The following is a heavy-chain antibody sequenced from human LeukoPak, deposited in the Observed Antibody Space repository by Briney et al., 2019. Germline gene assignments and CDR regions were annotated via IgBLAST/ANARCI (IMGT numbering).Heavy chain of an antibody. CDR3: ARGPPGELPIVVVTAISNWFDP. CDR1: GYTFTSYY. D-gene: IGHD2-21*02. V-gene: IGHV1-46*01. J-gene: IGHJ5*02. CDR2: INPSGGST. Sequence: GSSVTVSCKASGYTFTSYYMHWVRQAPGQGLEWMGIINPSGGSTSYAQKFQGRVTMTRDTSTSTVYMELSSLRSEDTAVYYCARGPPGELPIVVVTAISNWFDPWGQGTLVTVSS.